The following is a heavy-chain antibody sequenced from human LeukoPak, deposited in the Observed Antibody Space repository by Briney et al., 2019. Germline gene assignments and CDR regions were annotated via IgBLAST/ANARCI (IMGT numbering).Heavy chain of an antibody. Sequence: GGSLRLSCAGSGFTVSSSYMSWVRQAPGRGLEWVSILYSGGSIFYADSVKGRFTISRDISKNMLHLQMNGLRADDTAVYYCARSSISSYYEDWGQGTLVTVSS. CDR3: ARSSISSYYED. V-gene: IGHV3-66*01. CDR2: LYSGGSI. D-gene: IGHD1-26*01. CDR1: GFTVSSSY. J-gene: IGHJ4*02.